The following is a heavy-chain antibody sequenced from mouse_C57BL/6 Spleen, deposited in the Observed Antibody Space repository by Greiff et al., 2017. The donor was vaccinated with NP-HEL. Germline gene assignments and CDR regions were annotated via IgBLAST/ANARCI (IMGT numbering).Heavy chain of an antibody. Sequence: QVQLQQSGPGLVQPSQSLSITCTVSGFSLTSYGVHWVRQSPGKGMEWLGVIWSGGSTDYNAAFISRLSISKDNSKSQVFFKMNSLQADDTAIYYCARGGGTGYFDVWGTGTTVTVSS. CDR1: GFSLTSYG. D-gene: IGHD4-1*01. J-gene: IGHJ1*03. V-gene: IGHV2-2*01. CDR3: ARGGGTGYFDV. CDR2: IWSGGST.